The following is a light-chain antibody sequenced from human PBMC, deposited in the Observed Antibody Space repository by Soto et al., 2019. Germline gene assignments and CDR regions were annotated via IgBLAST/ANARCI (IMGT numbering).Light chain of an antibody. CDR2: GAS. Sequence: EIVLTQSPGTLSLSAGERATLSCRASQSVSSSYLAWYQQKPGQAPRLXIYGASSRATGIPDRFSGSGSGTDFTLTISRLEPEDFAVYYCQQYGSSRWTFGQGTKVDIK. V-gene: IGKV3-20*01. CDR3: QQYGSSRWT. J-gene: IGKJ1*01. CDR1: QSVSSSY.